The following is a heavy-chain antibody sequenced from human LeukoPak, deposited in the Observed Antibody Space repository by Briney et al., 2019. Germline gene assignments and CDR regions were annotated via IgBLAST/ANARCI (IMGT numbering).Heavy chain of an antibody. D-gene: IGHD3-9*01. CDR3: ARGSRQSYYDILTGPWY. V-gene: IGHV1-2*02. CDR1: GYTFTGYY. CDR2: INPNSGGT. Sequence: ASVKVSCKASGYTFTGYYMHWVRQAPGQGLEWMGWINPNSGGTNYAQKFQGRVTMTRDTSISTAYMELSRLRSDDTAVYYCARGSRQSYYDILTGPWYWGQGTLVTVSS. J-gene: IGHJ4*02.